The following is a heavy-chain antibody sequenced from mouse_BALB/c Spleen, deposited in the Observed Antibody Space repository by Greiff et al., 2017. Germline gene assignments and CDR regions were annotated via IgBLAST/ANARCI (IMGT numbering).Heavy chain of an antibody. CDR3: AYGYYWFAY. Sequence: QVQLQQSGPGLVAPSQSLSITCTVSGFSLTSYGVHWVRQPPGKGLEWLGVIWAGGSTNYNSALMSRLSISKDNSKSQVFLKMNSLQTDDTAMYYCAYGYYWFAYWGQGTLVTVSA. J-gene: IGHJ3*01. CDR2: IWAGGST. D-gene: IGHD2-3*01. V-gene: IGHV2-9*02. CDR1: GFSLTSYG.